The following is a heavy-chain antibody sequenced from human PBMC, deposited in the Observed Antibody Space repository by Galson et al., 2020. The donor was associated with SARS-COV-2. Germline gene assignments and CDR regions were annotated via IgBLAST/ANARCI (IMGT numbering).Heavy chain of an antibody. CDR1: GGSISSYY. V-gene: IGHV4-59*01. J-gene: IGHJ5*02. CDR3: ARGGIVGATSNWFDP. Sequence: SENLSLTCTVSGGSISSYYWSWIRQPPGKGLEWIGYIYYSGSTNYNPSLKSRVTISVDTSKNQFSLKLSSVTAADTAVYYCARGGIVGATSNWFDPWGQGTLVTVSS. D-gene: IGHD1-26*01. CDR2: IYYSGST.